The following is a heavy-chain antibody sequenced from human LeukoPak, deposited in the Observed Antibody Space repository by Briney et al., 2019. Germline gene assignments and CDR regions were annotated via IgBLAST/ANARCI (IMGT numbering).Heavy chain of an antibody. Sequence: PSETLSLTCTVSGGSVSRDYWSWIRQPAGKGLEWIGRIYTSGSTGDTHYNPSLKSRVTMSLDTSKKQFSLDLTSVTAADTALYYCARESFDWGESTDSSYNWYFDLWGRGTLVTVSS. V-gene: IGHV4-4*07. J-gene: IGHJ2*01. CDR1: GGSVSRDY. D-gene: IGHD3-16*01. CDR3: ARESFDWGESTDSSYNWYFDL. CDR2: IYTSGSTGDT.